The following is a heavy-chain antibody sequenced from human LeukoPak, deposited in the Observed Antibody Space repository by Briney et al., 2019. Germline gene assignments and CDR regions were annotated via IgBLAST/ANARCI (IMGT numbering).Heavy chain of an antibody. Sequence: GGSLRLSCAASGFTSDDYAMHWVRHAPGKGLEWVSGISWNSGSIGYADSVKGRFTISRDNAKNSLYLQMNSLRAEDMALYYCAKGAQARNYDFWSGYPEGSYYFDYWGQGTLVTVSS. CDR1: GFTSDDYA. J-gene: IGHJ4*02. CDR3: AKGAQARNYDFWSGYPEGSYYFDY. CDR2: ISWNSGSI. D-gene: IGHD3-3*01. V-gene: IGHV3-9*02.